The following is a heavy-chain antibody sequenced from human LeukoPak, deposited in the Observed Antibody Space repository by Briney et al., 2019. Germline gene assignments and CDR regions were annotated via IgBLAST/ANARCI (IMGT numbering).Heavy chain of an antibody. D-gene: IGHD6-13*01. Sequence: ASVKVSCKASGYTFTGYYMHWVRQAPGQGLEWMGWINPNSGGTNSAQKFQGRVTMTRDTSISTAYMELSRLRSDDTAVYYCARSIAAAGTQDFQHWGQGTLVTVSS. CDR2: INPNSGGT. CDR3: ARSIAAAGTQDFQH. J-gene: IGHJ1*01. CDR1: GYTFTGYY. V-gene: IGHV1-2*02.